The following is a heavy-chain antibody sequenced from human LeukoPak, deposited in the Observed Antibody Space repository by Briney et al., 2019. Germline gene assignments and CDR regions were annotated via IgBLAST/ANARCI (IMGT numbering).Heavy chain of an antibody. CDR2: IYYSGST. J-gene: IGHJ4*02. CDR1: GGSISSSSYY. V-gene: IGHV4-39*07. D-gene: IGHD3-22*01. CDR3: ARDDSSGYYYLI. Sequence: SETLSLTCTVSGGSISSSSYYWGWIRQPPGKGLEWIGSIYYSGSTYYNPSLKSRVTISVDTSKNQFSLKLSSVTAADTAVYYCARDDSSGYYYLIWGQGTLVTVSS.